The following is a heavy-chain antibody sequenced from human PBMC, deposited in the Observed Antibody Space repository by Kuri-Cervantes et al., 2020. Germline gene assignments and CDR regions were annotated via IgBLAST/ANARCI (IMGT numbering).Heavy chain of an antibody. CDR2: ISSSSRII. D-gene: IGHD3-22*01. CDR3: ARTLPLRHYYDSSGYSDY. CDR1: GFTLSTYS. J-gene: IGHJ4*02. V-gene: IGHV3-48*04. Sequence: GGSLRLSCTASGFTLSTYSMNWVRQAPGKGLEWISYISSSSRIIYDAYSVKGRFTISRDNAKNSLYLQMNSLRAEDTAVYYCARTLPLRHYYDSSGYSDYWGQGTLVTVSS.